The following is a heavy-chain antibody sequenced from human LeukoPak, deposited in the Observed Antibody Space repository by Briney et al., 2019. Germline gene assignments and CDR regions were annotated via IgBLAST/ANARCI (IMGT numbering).Heavy chain of an antibody. J-gene: IGHJ4*02. CDR3: ARPQSSSGYYWPFDD. CDR2: ISPSSGT. CDR1: GFTFSSYA. Sequence: PGGSLRLSRAASGFTFSSYAMRWVRQAPGKGLEWVSAISPSSGTFYADSVKGRFTISRDNSKNTLYLQMNSLRAEDTAVYYCARPQSSSGYYWPFDDWGQGTLVTVSS. D-gene: IGHD3-22*01. V-gene: IGHV3-23*01.